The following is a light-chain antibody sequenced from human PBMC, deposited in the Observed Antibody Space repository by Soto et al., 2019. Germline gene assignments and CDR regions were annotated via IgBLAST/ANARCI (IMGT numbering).Light chain of an antibody. CDR3: QTWDTGIRV. J-gene: IGLJ3*02. V-gene: IGLV4-69*01. CDR2: LNSDGSH. Sequence: QAVVTQSPSASASLGASVKLTCTLSSGHSRYAIAWHQQQPEKGPRYLMKLNSDGSHSKGDGIPDRFSGSSSGAERYLTISSLQSEDEADYYCQTWDTGIRVFGGGTKLTVL. CDR1: SGHSRYA.